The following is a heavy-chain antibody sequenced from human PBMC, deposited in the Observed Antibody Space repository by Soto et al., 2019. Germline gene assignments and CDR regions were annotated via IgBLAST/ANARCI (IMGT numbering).Heavy chain of an antibody. D-gene: IGHD4-4*01. CDR2: IYYSGST. V-gene: IGHV4-39*01. CDR3: ARHSYSNYVYYYYYYMDV. J-gene: IGHJ6*03. Sequence: SEPLSLTCTVSGGSISSSSYYWGWISQPPGKGLEWIGSIYYSGSTCYNPSLKSRVTISVDTSKNQFSLKLSSVTAADTAVYYCARHSYSNYVYYYYYYMDVWGKGTTVTVSS. CDR1: GGSISSSSYY.